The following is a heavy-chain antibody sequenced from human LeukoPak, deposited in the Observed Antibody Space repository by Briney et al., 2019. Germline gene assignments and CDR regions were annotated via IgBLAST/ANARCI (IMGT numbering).Heavy chain of an antibody. CDR3: ARDLFSGSYYGVNY. CDR1: GFTFSSYS. J-gene: IGHJ4*02. V-gene: IGHV3-21*01. D-gene: IGHD1-26*01. Sequence: GGSLRLSCAASGFTFSSYSMNWVRQAPGKGLEWVSSISTSSRYISYADSVRGRFTISRDNAKNSLYLQMNSLRAEDTAVYYCARDLFSGSYYGVNYWGQGTLVTVSS. CDR2: ISTSSRYI.